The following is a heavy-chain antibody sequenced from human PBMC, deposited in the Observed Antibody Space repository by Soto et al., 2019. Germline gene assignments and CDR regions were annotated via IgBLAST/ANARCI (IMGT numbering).Heavy chain of an antibody. J-gene: IGHJ4*02. CDR3: ARDNYYDSSGPLDY. V-gene: IGHV4-30-4*01. D-gene: IGHD3-22*01. CDR2: IYYSGST. CDR1: GGSISSGDYY. Sequence: SSETLSLTCTVSGGSISSGDYYWSWIRQPPGKGLEWIGYIYYSGSTYYNPSLKSRVTISVDTSKNQFSLKLSSVTAADTAVYYCARDNYYDSSGPLDYWGQGTLVTSPQ.